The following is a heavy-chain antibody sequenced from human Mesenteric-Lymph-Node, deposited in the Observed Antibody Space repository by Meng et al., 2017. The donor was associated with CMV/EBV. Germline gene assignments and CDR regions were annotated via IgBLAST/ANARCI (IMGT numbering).Heavy chain of an antibody. CDR3: ASLYYHYWYFDL. CDR2: IKQDGSEK. Sequence: SCAASGFTFSSYWMSWVRQAPGKGLEWVANIKQDGSEKYYVDSVKGRFTISRDNAKNSLYLQMNSLRAEDTAVYYCASLYYHYWYFDLWGRGTLVTVSS. J-gene: IGHJ2*01. V-gene: IGHV3-7*01. CDR1: GFTFSSYW. D-gene: IGHD3-22*01.